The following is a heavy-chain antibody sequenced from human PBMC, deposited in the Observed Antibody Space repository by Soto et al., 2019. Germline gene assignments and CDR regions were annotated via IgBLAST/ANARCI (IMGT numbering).Heavy chain of an antibody. J-gene: IGHJ4*02. CDR3: ERHDGSGWSAD. Sequence: ASVKVSCKASGYTFTSYGVSWVRPAPGQGLEWMGWIHAYNGKTNYAQMLQGRVTMTRDSSTSTAYMELRILRSDDSAMYYCERHDGSGWSADWGQGTLVPVSS. CDR2: IHAYNGKT. V-gene: IGHV1-18*01. CDR1: GYTFTSYG. D-gene: IGHD6-19*01.